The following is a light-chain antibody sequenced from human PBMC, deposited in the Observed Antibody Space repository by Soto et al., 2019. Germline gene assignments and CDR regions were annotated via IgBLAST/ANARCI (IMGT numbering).Light chain of an antibody. CDR1: SSDVGSYNL. Sequence: HSVLTQPPSASGSPGQSVTISCTGTSSDVGSYNLVSWHQQHPGKAPKVMIYGVSQRPSGVPDRFSGSKSGNTASLTVSGLQAEDEADYYCSSYAGSSVVFGAGTKLTVL. V-gene: IGLV2-8*01. CDR3: SSYAGSSVV. J-gene: IGLJ2*01. CDR2: GVS.